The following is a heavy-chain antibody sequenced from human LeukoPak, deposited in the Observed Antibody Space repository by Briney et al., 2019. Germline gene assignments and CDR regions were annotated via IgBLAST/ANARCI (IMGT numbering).Heavy chain of an antibody. Sequence: GASVKVSCKASGYTFTGYYMHWVRQAPGQGLEWMGWINPNSGGTNYAQKFQGRVTMTRDTSISTAYMELSRLRSDDTAVYYCARGGRIYDFWSGYVIATDAFDIWGQGTMVTVSS. J-gene: IGHJ3*02. V-gene: IGHV1-2*02. CDR3: ARGGRIYDFWSGYVIATDAFDI. CDR2: INPNSGGT. D-gene: IGHD3-3*01. CDR1: GYTFTGYY.